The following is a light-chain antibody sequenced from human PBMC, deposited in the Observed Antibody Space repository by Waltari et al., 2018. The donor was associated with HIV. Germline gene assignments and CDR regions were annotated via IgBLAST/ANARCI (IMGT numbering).Light chain of an antibody. CDR3: QQYYSTPWT. V-gene: IGKV4-1*01. Sequence: DIVMTQSPDSLAVSLGERATVNCKSSQTVLYSPNNKNYLAWYPQKPGQPPKLLIHWASTRESGVPDRFSGGGSGTDFTLTISSLQAEDVAVYYCQQYYSTPWTFGQGTKVEIK. J-gene: IGKJ1*01. CDR2: WAS. CDR1: QTVLYSPNNKNY.